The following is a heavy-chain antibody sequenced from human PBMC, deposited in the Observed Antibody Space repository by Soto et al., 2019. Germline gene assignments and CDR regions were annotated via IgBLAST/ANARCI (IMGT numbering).Heavy chain of an antibody. Sequence: TSETLSLTCAVYGGSFSGYYWSWIRQPPGKGLEWIGEINHSGSTNYNPSLKSRVTISVDTSKNQFSLKLSSVTAADTAVYYCASINSSGWYRFDYWGQGTLVTVSS. J-gene: IGHJ4*02. CDR2: INHSGST. D-gene: IGHD6-19*01. CDR3: ASINSSGWYRFDY. V-gene: IGHV4-34*01. CDR1: GGSFSGYY.